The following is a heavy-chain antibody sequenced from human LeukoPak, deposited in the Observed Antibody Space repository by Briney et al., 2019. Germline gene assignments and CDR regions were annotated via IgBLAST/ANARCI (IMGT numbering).Heavy chain of an antibody. CDR1: GGSFSGYY. J-gene: IGHJ4*02. CDR2: INHSGGT. CDR3: ARGPSSGSYSD. Sequence: NPSETLSLTCAVYGGSFSGYYWSWIRQPPGKGLEWIGEINHSGGTNYNPSLKSRVTISVDTSKNQFSLKLSSVTAADTAVYYCARGPSSGSYSDWGQGTLVTVSS. D-gene: IGHD1-26*01. V-gene: IGHV4-34*01.